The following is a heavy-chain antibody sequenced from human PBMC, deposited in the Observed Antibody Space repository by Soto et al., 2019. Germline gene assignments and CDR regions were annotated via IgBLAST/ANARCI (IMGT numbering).Heavy chain of an antibody. V-gene: IGHV1-18*01. CDR2: ISAYNGNT. D-gene: IGHD3-3*01. CDR1: GXTFTSCG. CDR3: ARGGDFWSGYGNFDY. Sequence: ASVKVSCKASGXTFTSCGISWVRQAPGQGLEWMGWISAYNGNTNYAQKLQGRVTMTTDTSTSTAYMELRSLRSDDTAVYYCARGGDFWSGYGNFDYWGQGTLVTVSS. J-gene: IGHJ4*02.